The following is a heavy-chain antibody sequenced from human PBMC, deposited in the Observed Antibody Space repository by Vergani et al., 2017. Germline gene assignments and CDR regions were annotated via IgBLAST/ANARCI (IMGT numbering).Heavy chain of an antibody. CDR1: GFTFSSYA. J-gene: IGHJ4*02. CDR3: ATGSGSYRLGNFDY. Sequence: EVQLLESGGGLVQPGGSLRLSCAASGFTFSSYAMSWVRQAPGKGLEWVSGISGSGGGTYYADSVKGRFTISRDNSKNTLYLQMNSLRAEDTAVYYCATGSGSYRLGNFDYWGQGILVTVSS. D-gene: IGHD1-26*01. CDR2: ISGSGGGT. V-gene: IGHV3-23*01.